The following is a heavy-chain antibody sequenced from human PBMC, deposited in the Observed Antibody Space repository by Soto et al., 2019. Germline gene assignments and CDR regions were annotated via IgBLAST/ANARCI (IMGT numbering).Heavy chain of an antibody. Sequence: EVQLVESGGGLVKPGGSLRLSCAASEFTFSSYTMNWVRQAPGKGLAWVSSISSSSNYIYYADSVKGRFTISRDNAKNSLYLQMNSLRAEDTAVYYCARDRDYGPQGTLGRDVWGQGTTVTVSS. J-gene: IGHJ6*02. CDR3: ARDRDYGPQGTLGRDV. CDR1: EFTFSSYT. CDR2: ISSSSNYI. D-gene: IGHD4-17*01. V-gene: IGHV3-21*01.